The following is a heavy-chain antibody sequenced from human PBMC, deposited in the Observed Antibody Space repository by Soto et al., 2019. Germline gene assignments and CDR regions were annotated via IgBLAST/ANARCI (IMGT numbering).Heavy chain of an antibody. J-gene: IGHJ1*01. V-gene: IGHV4-31*03. CDR2: ITYGGSI. CDR3: AKMERTQLLLLVQN. CDR1: GDSITNDDFF. Sequence: SKTLSLTCTVSGDSITNDDFFWRWVRQHPDKGLEWLAYITYGGSIYYNPSLRSRLSVSIDKSTSQFSLNVRSVTAADTAVYFCAKMERTQLLLLVQNWG. D-gene: IGHD2-8*02.